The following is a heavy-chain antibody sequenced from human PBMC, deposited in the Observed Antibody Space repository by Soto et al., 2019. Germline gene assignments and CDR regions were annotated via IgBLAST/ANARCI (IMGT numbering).Heavy chain of an antibody. J-gene: IGHJ3*02. V-gene: IGHV3-73*01. CDR2: IRSKANSYAT. Sequence: GGSLRLSCAASGFTFSGSAMHWVRQASGKGLEWVGRIRSKANSYATAYAASVKCRFTISRDDSKNTAYLQMNSLKTEDKAVYYCTRPIGGSYYDDAFDIWGQGTMVTVSS. D-gene: IGHD1-26*01. CDR3: TRPIGGSYYDDAFDI. CDR1: GFTFSGSA.